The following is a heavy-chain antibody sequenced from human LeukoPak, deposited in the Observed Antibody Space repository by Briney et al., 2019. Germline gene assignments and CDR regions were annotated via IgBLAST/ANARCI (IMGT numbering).Heavy chain of an antibody. CDR2: VSYDGSNK. V-gene: IGHV3-33*01. CDR3: AREMGSVYFDY. D-gene: IGHD3-10*01. CDR1: GFRFSSYG. J-gene: IGHJ4*02. Sequence: GRSLRLFCTASGFRFSSYGIHWVRQTPGKGLEWVALVSYDGSNKDYADSVKGRFTISRDNSKNTVYLQINGLRAEDTAVYYCAREMGSVYFDYWGQGTLVTVSS.